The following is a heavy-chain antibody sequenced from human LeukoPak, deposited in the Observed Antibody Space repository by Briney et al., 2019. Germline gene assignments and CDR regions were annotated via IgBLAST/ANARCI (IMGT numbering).Heavy chain of an antibody. CDR3: ARGPTTVTTDRIFDS. Sequence: SSETLSLTWAVYGXSFSGYYGSWIRQPPGKGLEWIVEINHSGSTNYNPSLKSRVTISVDTSKTQFSLKLSSVTAADTAVYYCARGPTTVTTDRIFDSWGQGTLVTVSS. CDR2: INHSGST. D-gene: IGHD4-17*01. V-gene: IGHV4-34*01. J-gene: IGHJ4*02. CDR1: GXSFSGYY.